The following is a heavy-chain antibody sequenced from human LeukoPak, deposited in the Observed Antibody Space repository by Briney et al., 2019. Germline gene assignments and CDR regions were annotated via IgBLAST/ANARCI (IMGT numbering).Heavy chain of an antibody. CDR1: GFTVSSNY. CDR2: IYSGGST. D-gene: IGHD6-6*01. V-gene: IGHV3-66*01. J-gene: IGHJ5*02. Sequence: GGSLRLSCAASGFTVSSNYMSWVRQAPGKGLEWVSVIYSGGSTYYADSVKGRFTISRDNSKNTLYLQMSSLRAEDTAVYYCARDIAAPGPDSWFDPWGQGTLVTVSS. CDR3: ARDIAAPGPDSWFDP.